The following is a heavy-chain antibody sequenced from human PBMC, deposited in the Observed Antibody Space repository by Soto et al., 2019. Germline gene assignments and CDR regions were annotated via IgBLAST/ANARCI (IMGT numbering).Heavy chain of an antibody. V-gene: IGHV5-51*01. J-gene: IGHJ6*03. Sequence: GESLKISCKGSGYSFTSYWIGWVRQMPGKGLEWMGIIYPGDSDTRYSPSFQGQVTISADKSISTAYLQWSSLKASDTAMYYCARHSGVGGSGSYAPYYYYMDVWGKGTTVTVSS. CDR1: GYSFTSYW. CDR2: IYPGDSDT. D-gene: IGHD3-10*01. CDR3: ARHSGVGGSGSYAPYYYYMDV.